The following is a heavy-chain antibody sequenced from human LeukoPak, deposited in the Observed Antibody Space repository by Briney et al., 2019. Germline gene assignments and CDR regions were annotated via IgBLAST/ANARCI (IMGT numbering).Heavy chain of an antibody. CDR3: AREPLV. Sequence: GRSLRLSCAASGFTFNSYAMHWVRQAPGKGLEWVAVISYDGSNKYFADSVRGRFTISRDNSKNTLYLQMNSLRVEDTAVYYCAREPLVWGQGTLVTVSS. J-gene: IGHJ4*02. D-gene: IGHD6-6*01. CDR1: GFTFNSYA. V-gene: IGHV3-30-3*01. CDR2: ISYDGSNK.